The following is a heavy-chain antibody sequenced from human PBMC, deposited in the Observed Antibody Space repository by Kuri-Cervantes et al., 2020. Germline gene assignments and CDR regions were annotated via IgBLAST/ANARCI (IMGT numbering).Heavy chain of an antibody. V-gene: IGHV1-69*13. CDR1: GGTFSSYA. CDR2: IIPIFGTA. J-gene: IGHJ3*02. D-gene: IGHD4-17*01. CDR3: AKDRSWTTVTTGAFDI. Sequence: SVKVSCKASGGTFSSYAISWVRQAPGQGLEWMGGIIPIFGTANYAQKFQGRVTITADESTSTAYMELSSLRSEDTAVYYCAKDRSWTTVTTGAFDIWGQGTMVTVSS.